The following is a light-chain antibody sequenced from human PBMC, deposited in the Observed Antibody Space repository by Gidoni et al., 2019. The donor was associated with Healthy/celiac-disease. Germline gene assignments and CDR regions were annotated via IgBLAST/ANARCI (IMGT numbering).Light chain of an antibody. J-gene: IGKJ3*01. V-gene: IGKV3-20*01. Sequence: EIVWTQSPGTLSLSPGERATLSCRASQSVSSSYLAWYQQKPGQAPRLLIYGASSRATGIPDRFSGSASGTDFTLTISRLAPEDFAVYYCQQYGSSPPIFTFGPATKVDI. CDR3: QQYGSSPPIFT. CDR1: QSVSSSY. CDR2: GAS.